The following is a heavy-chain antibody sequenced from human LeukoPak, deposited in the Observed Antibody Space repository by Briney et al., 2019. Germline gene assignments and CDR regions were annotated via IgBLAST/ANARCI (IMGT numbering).Heavy chain of an antibody. V-gene: IGHV1-18*01. D-gene: IGHD6-13*01. CDR2: ISAYNGDT. CDR3: ARAPQQLASRVDF. J-gene: IGHJ4*02. Sequence: ASVKVSYKASGYTFNNYATSWVRQAPGQGLEWMGWISAYNGDTKFAQKFQGRVTMTTDTFTSTAYMELRSLRSDDTAVYYCARAPQQLASRVDFWGQGTLVTVSS. CDR1: GYTFNNYA.